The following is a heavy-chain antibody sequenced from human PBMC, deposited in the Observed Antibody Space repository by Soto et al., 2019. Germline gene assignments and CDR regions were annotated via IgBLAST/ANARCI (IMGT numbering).Heavy chain of an antibody. D-gene: IGHD6-6*01. CDR1: GFTFSSYS. J-gene: IGHJ5*02. V-gene: IGHV3-21*01. Sequence: GGSLRLCCAASGFTFSSYSMNWVRQAPGKGREWGSSISSSSSYIYYADSVKGRFTISRDNAKNSLYLQMNILRAEDTAVDFCARGSSSSSINWFDPWGQGTLDTVSS. CDR3: ARGSSSSSINWFDP. CDR2: ISSSSSYI.